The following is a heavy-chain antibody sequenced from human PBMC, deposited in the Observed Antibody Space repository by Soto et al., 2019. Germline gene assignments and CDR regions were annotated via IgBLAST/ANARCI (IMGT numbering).Heavy chain of an antibody. CDR3: ARDEHLYDFWSGYPLGMDV. CDR1: GFTFSSYE. Sequence: TGGSLRLSCAASGFTFSSYEMNWVRQAPGEGLEWVSYISSSGSTIYYADSVKGRFTISRDNAKNSLYLQMNSLRAEDTAVYYCARDEHLYDFWSGYPLGMDVWGQGTTVTVSS. CDR2: ISSSGSTI. D-gene: IGHD3-3*01. J-gene: IGHJ6*02. V-gene: IGHV3-48*03.